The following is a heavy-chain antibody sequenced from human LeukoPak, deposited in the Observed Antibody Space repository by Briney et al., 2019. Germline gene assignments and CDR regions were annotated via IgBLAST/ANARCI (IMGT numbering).Heavy chain of an antibody. CDR2: IYYSGSA. Sequence: SETLSLTCTVSGGSISGGGFYWSWIRQRPGKGPEWIGYIYYSGSAYYNPSLKSRVNISVDTSKNQFSLMLSSVTAADTAVYYCARVNWARGRDAFDIWGQGTMVTVSS. J-gene: IGHJ3*02. D-gene: IGHD3-16*01. CDR1: GGSISGGGFY. V-gene: IGHV4-31*03. CDR3: ARVNWARGRDAFDI.